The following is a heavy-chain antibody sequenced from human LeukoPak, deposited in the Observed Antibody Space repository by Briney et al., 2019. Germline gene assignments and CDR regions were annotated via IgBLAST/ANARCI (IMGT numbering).Heavy chain of an antibody. J-gene: IGHJ5*02. CDR3: ARHGGGYCRSTSCYLFDP. V-gene: IGHV5-51*01. Sequence: GGSLQISCKGSGYSFTTYWIGWVRQMPGKGLEWMGIIYPGDSDTRYSPSFQGQVTISADKSISTAYLQWSSLKASDTAMYYCARHGGGYCRSTSCYLFDPWGQGTLVTVSS. CDR1: GYSFTTYW. D-gene: IGHD2-2*01. CDR2: IYPGDSDT.